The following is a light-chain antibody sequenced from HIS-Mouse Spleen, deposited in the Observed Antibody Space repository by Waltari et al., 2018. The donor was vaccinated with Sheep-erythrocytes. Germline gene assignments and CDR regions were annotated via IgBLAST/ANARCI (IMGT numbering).Light chain of an antibody. J-gene: IGLJ1*01. CDR3: CSYAGSYNHV. CDR1: SSDVGGYNY. CDR2: DGS. V-gene: IGLV2-11*01. Sequence: QSALTQPRSVSGSPGQSVTISCTGTSSDVGGYNYVSWYQQHPGKAPKLMIYDGSKRPPGVPDRFYGSKSGNTASLTISGLQAEDEADYYCCSYAGSYNHVFATGTKVTVL.